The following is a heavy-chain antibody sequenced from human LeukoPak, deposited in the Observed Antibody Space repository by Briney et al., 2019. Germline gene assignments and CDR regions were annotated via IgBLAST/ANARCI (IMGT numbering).Heavy chain of an antibody. CDR1: GGTFRSHI. CDR3: TRVNLRGSQYNWFDP. V-gene: IGHV1-69*08. Sequence: VASVKVSRKTSGGTFRSHIFSWVRQAPGQGLEWMGSITPVIDSARYAQKFQDRITITADTSTGTAYLHLSSLTSEDTAIYYCTRVNLRGSQYNWFDPWGQGTLVTVSS. J-gene: IGHJ5*02. D-gene: IGHD1-26*01. CDR2: ITPVIDSA.